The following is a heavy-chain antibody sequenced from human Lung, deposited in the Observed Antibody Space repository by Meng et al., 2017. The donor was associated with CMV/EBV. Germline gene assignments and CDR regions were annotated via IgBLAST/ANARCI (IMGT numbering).Heavy chain of an antibody. Sequence: GESXKISCAASGFRFSTYGMNWVRQAPGKGLEWVAFIRFDGSNQDYEDSVKGRFSISRDNSKNMLYLQMNSLRSEDTAVYYCANMGGAGALDYWGQGTLVTVSS. D-gene: IGHD1-26*01. CDR3: ANMGGAGALDY. CDR1: GFRFSTYG. J-gene: IGHJ4*02. CDR2: IRFDGSNQ. V-gene: IGHV3-30*02.